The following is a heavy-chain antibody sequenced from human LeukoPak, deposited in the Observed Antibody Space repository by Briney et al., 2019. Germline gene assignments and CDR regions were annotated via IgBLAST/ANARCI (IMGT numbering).Heavy chain of an antibody. D-gene: IGHD6-19*01. CDR2: INHSGST. V-gene: IGHV4-34*01. CDR3: GRGGQWPVLVRKPEDY. J-gene: IGHJ4*02. CDR1: GGSFSGYY. Sequence: SETLSLTCAVYGGSFSGYYWNWIRQPPGKGLEWIGEINHSGSTNYNPSLKSRVTISVDTSKNQFSLKLSSVTAADTAVYYCGRGGQWPVLVRKPEDYWGQGTLVTVSS.